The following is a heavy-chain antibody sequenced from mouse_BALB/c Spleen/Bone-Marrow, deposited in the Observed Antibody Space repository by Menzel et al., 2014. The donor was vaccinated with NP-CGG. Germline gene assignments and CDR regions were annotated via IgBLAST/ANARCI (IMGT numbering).Heavy chain of an antibody. CDR2: INPSNGRT. D-gene: IGHD2-12*01. Sequence: VQLQQSGAELVKPGASVKLSCKASGYTFTSYWMHWVKQRPGQGLEWIGEINPSNGRTNYNEKFKTKATLTLDKSSSTTYMQLSSLTSEDSAVYYCARWLLYYWGQGTTLTVSS. J-gene: IGHJ2*01. CDR1: GYTFTSYW. CDR3: ARWLLYY. V-gene: IGHV1S81*02.